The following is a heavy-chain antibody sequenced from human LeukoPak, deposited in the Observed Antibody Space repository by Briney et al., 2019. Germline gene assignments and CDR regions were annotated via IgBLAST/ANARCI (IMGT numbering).Heavy chain of an antibody. CDR2: IGSDGSGT. D-gene: IGHD2-8*02. V-gene: IGHV3-74*03. Sequence: PGGSLRLSCAASGFSPSGYWMRWVRQIPGKGLMWVARIGSDGSGTTYADPVKGRFTISRDNSKNTLYLQMNSLRDEDAAVYHCTRVQAGRSGLMDVWGRGTTVTVSS. CDR3: TRVQAGRSGLMDV. J-gene: IGHJ6*02. CDR1: GFSPSGYW.